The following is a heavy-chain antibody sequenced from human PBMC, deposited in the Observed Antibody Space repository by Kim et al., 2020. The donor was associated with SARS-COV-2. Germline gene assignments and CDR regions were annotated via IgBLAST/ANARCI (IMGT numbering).Heavy chain of an antibody. D-gene: IGHD3-16*01. J-gene: IGHJ6*02. CDR1: GYTFTSYD. CDR2: MNPNSGNT. CDR3: AREKTYYDYVWGSSTYYGMDV. V-gene: IGHV1-8*01. Sequence: ASVKVSCKASGYTFTSYDINWVRQATGQGLEWMGWMNPNSGNTGYAQKFQGRVTMTRNTSISTAYMELSSLRSEDTAVYYCAREKTYYDYVWGSSTYYGMDVRGQGTTVTVSS.